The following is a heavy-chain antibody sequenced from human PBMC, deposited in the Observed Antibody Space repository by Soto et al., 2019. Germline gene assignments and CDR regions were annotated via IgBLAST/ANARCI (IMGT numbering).Heavy chain of an antibody. D-gene: IGHD1-26*01. CDR1: GFTFSSYA. CDR2: ISYDGSNK. Sequence: GGSLRLSCAASGFTFSSYAMHWVRQAPGKGLEWVAVISYDGSNKYYADSVKGRFTISRDNSKNTLYLQMNSLRAEDTAVYYCARGWELLPHYGMDVWGQGTTVTVSS. V-gene: IGHV3-30-3*01. CDR3: ARGWELLPHYGMDV. J-gene: IGHJ6*02.